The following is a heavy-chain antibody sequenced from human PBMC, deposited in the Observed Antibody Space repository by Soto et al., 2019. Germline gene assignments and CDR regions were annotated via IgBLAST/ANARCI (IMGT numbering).Heavy chain of an antibody. CDR2: IYYSGST. CDR3: ARLYVRFAP. D-gene: IGHD2-8*01. V-gene: IGHV4-39*01. CDR1: GGSISSSSYY. J-gene: IGHJ5*02. Sequence: QLQLQESGPGLVKPSETLSLTCTVSGGSISSSSYYWGWIRQPPGKGLEWIGSIYYSGSTYYTPSLKSRVTISVDTSKNQFSLKRSSVTASDADVYYCARLYVRFAPWGPGTLVTVSS.